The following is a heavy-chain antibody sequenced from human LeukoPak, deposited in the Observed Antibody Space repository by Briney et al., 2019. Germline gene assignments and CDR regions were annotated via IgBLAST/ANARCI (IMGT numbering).Heavy chain of an antibody. J-gene: IGHJ4*02. V-gene: IGHV3-11*05. CDR1: GFTFSDYY. CDR3: AKVSGYTSGWYADFDC. D-gene: IGHD6-19*01. Sequence: GGSLRLSCAASGFTFSDYYMSWIRQAPGKGLEWVSYISSSSSYTNYADSVKGRFTISRDNAKNSLYLQMNSLRAEDTAVYYCAKVSGYTSGWYADFDCWGQGSLVTVSS. CDR2: ISSSSSYT.